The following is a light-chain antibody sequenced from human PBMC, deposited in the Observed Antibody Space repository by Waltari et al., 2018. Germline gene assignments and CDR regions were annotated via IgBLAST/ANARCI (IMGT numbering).Light chain of an antibody. J-gene: IGKJ1*01. CDR3: QHYRSLPVT. V-gene: IGKV3-20*01. CDR1: ESVRRV. Sequence: EIVLTQSPGTLSLSTGESATLSCRASESVRRVLAWYEQRPGQAPSLLIYDASARATGIPDRFGGSGSGTDFSLTISRLGPKDFAFYYCQHYRSLPVTFGQGTKVGIK. CDR2: DAS.